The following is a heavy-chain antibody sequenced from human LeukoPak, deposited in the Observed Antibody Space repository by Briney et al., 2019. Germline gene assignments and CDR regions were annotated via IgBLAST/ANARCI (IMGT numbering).Heavy chain of an antibody. CDR1: GFTFRNYV. J-gene: IGHJ4*02. CDR2: ISYDGSNK. CDR3: AKDRMSSSWYYRGALHY. D-gene: IGHD6-13*01. V-gene: IGHV3-30*18. Sequence: GGSLGLSCAASGFTFRNYVIHWVRQAPGKGLEWVAVISYDGSNKYYADSVKGRFTISRDNSKNTLYLQMNSLRAEDTAVYYCAKDRMSSSWYYRGALHYWGQGTLVTVSS.